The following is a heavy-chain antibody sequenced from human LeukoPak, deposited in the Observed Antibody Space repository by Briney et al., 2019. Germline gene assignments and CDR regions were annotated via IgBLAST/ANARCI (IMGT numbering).Heavy chain of an antibody. CDR1: GGSISSGSYY. CDR3: ARAWIVVVPAGGLLGASWFDP. D-gene: IGHD2-2*01. Sequence: SETLSLTCTVSGGSISSGSYYWSWIRQPAGKGLEWIGRIYTSGSTNYNPSLKSRVTISVDTSKNQFSLKLSSVTAADTAVYYCARAWIVVVPAGGLLGASWFDPWGQGTLVTVSS. J-gene: IGHJ5*02. V-gene: IGHV4-61*02. CDR2: IYTSGST.